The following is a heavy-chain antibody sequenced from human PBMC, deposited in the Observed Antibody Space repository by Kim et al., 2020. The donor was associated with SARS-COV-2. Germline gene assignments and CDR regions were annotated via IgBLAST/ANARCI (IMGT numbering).Heavy chain of an antibody. CDR1: GYTFTSYS. CDR3: ARDGRSVDYYFDS. J-gene: IGHJ4*02. CDR2: INAGNVNT. V-gene: IGHV1-3*01. Sequence: ASVKVSCKTSGYTFTSYSLHWVRQAPGQRLEWMGWINAGNVNTKYSQKFQGRVTISWDTSASAASIELTSLRSEDTAVYYCARDGRSVDYYFDSWGQGTLVTVSS.